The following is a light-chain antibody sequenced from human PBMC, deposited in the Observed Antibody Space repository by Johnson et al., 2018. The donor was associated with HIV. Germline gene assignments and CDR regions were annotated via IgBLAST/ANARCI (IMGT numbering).Light chain of an antibody. CDR2: DNN. V-gene: IGLV1-51*01. J-gene: IGLJ1*01. CDR1: SSNIGNNY. CDR3: GTWDSSLTAYV. Sequence: HSVLTQPPSVSAAPGQKVTISCSGSSSNIGNNYVSWYQQLPGTAPKLLIYDNNKRPSGIPARFSGSKSGTSATLDITGLQTGDGADDYCGTWDSSLTAYVFGTGTKVTVL.